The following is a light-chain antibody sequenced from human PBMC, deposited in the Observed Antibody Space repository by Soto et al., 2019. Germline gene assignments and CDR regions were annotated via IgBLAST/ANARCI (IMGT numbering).Light chain of an antibody. CDR3: HQSYSTTWT. V-gene: IGKV1-39*01. CDR1: QGISTY. J-gene: IGKJ1*01. Sequence: DIQMTQSPSSLSASVGDRVTITCRASQGISTYLNWYQQKPGKAPKLLIYAASSLQSGVPSRFSGSGSETDFTLTISSLQPEDFAPYSCHQSYSTTWTFAQGTKVEIK. CDR2: AAS.